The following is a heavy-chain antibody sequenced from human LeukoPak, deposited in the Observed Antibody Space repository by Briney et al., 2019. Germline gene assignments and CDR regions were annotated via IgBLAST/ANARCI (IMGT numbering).Heavy chain of an antibody. Sequence: ASVKVSCKASGYTFTSYDINWVRQATGQGLEWMGWMNPNSGNTNYAQKLQGRVTMTTDTSTSTAYMELRSLRSDDTAVYYCARVLWFGELYNFDYWGQGTLVTVSS. CDR2: MNPNSGNT. D-gene: IGHD3-10*01. CDR3: ARVLWFGELYNFDY. J-gene: IGHJ4*02. V-gene: IGHV1-18*01. CDR1: GYTFTSYD.